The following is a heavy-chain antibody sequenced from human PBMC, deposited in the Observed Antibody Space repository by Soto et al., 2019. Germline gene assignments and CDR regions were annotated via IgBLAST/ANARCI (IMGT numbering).Heavy chain of an antibody. D-gene: IGHD1-1*01. Sequence: GGSLRLSCAASGFTFSSYWMHWVRQAPGKGLVWVSRINSDGSSTSYADSVKGRFTISRDNAKKTLYLQMNSLRAEDTAVYYCARAGNPADYGMDVWGQGTTVTVSS. CDR2: INSDGSST. J-gene: IGHJ6*02. CDR1: GFTFSSYW. CDR3: ARAGNPADYGMDV. V-gene: IGHV3-74*01.